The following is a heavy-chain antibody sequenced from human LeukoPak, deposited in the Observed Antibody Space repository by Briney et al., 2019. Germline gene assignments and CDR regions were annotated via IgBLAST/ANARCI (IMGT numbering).Heavy chain of an antibody. V-gene: IGHV3-30*04. CDR1: VFTFSIFV. Sequence: PGRSLRLSCAASVFTFSIFVMRCVREGPDGGLWWGVVISYDGRIKYYTDSVKRRFTISRDKSKTTLYLQMNRLRAEDTAVYYCATDLYNDGDYGGANDCWGQGTLVTVSS. CDR2: ISYDGRIK. D-gene: IGHD4-17*01. J-gene: IGHJ4*01. CDR3: ATDLYNDGDYGGANDC.